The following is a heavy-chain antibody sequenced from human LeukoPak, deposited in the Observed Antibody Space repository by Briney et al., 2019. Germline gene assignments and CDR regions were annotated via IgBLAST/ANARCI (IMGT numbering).Heavy chain of an antibody. D-gene: IGHD3-22*01. CDR3: ARNLYYYDSSGYYYY. CDR1: GFAVTNTF. Sequence: GGSLRLSCAASGFAVTNTFMTWVRQAPGKGLEWVSVIHSGGTTDYAGSVKGRFTISRDKSKNTLYLQMNSLRADDTAVYYCARNLYYYDSSGYYYYWGQGTLVTVSS. J-gene: IGHJ4*02. V-gene: IGHV3-53*01. CDR2: IHSGGTT.